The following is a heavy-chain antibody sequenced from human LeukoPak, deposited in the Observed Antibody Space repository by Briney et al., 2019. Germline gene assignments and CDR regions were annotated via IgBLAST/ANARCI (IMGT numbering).Heavy chain of an antibody. CDR3: ARENSSGGNGMDV. V-gene: IGHV4-34*01. CDR1: GGSFSGYY. J-gene: IGHJ6*02. Sequence: SETLSLTCAVYGGSFSGYYWNWIRQPPGKGLEWIGEINHSGSTNYNPSLKSRVTISVDTSKNQFSLKLSSVTAADTAVYYCARENSSGGNGMDVWGQGTTVTVSS. CDR2: INHSGST. D-gene: IGHD6-19*01.